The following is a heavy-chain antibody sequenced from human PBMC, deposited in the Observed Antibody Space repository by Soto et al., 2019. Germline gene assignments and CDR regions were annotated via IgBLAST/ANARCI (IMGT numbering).Heavy chain of an antibody. Sequence: GGSLRLSCAASGFTFSSYGMHWVRQAPGKGLEWVAVISYDGSNKYYADSVKGRFTISRDNSKNTLYLQMNSLRAEDTDVYYCAKEGYYGSGSYYLSYYFDYWGQGTLVTVSS. CDR3: AKEGYYGSGSYYLSYYFDY. J-gene: IGHJ4*02. CDR1: GFTFSSYG. D-gene: IGHD3-10*01. V-gene: IGHV3-30*18. CDR2: ISYDGSNK.